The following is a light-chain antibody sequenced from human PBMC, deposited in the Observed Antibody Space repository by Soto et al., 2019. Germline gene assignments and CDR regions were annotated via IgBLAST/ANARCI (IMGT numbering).Light chain of an antibody. CDR1: QSVSTY. V-gene: IGKV3-11*01. CDR3: QQRSNWL. Sequence: ENVLTQSPATLSLSPGERATLSCRASQSVSTYVAWYQQKPGQAPRLLIYDASNRATGIPARFSGSGSGTVFTLTISGLEPEDFAVYHCQQRSNWLFGPGTKVDIK. J-gene: IGKJ3*01. CDR2: DAS.